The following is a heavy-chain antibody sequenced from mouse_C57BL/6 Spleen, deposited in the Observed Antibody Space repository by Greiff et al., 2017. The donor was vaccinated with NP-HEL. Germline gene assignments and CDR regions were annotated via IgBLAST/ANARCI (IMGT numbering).Heavy chain of an antibody. CDR3: TRFGSYAY. V-gene: IGHV1-54*01. Sequence: QVQLQQSGAELVRPGTSVKVSCKASGYAFTNYLIEWVKQRPGQGLEWIGVINPGSGGTNYNEKFKGKATLTADKSSSTAYMQLSSLTSEDSAVYFCTRFGSYAYWGKGTLVTVSA. D-gene: IGHD2-2*01. CDR1: GYAFTNYL. J-gene: IGHJ3*01. CDR2: INPGSGGT.